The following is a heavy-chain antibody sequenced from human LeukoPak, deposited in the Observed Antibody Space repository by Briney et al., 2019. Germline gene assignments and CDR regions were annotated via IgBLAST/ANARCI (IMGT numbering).Heavy chain of an antibody. CDR2: SNPSGGST. CDR3: ARDTYYYDSIPNAFDI. V-gene: IGHV1-46*01. D-gene: IGHD3-22*01. Sequence: ASVKVSCKASGYTFTSYYMHWVRQAPGQGLEWMGISNPSGGSTSYAQKFQGRVTMTRDTSTSTVYMELSSLRSEDTAVYYCARDTYYYDSIPNAFDIWGQGTMVTVSS. CDR1: GYTFTSYY. J-gene: IGHJ3*02.